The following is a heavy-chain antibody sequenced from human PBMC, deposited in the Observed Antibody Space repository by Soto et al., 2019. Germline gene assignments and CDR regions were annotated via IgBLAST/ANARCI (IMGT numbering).Heavy chain of an antibody. CDR1: GGSISSNKW. D-gene: IGHD5-12*01. CDR3: ATLPNGMATIYDY. V-gene: IGHV4-4*02. Sequence: SETLSLTCAVYGGSISSNKWWSWVRQPPGKGLEWIGEIYHSGSTYYNPSLKSRVTISVDTSKSQFSLKLSSVTAADTAVYYCATLPNGMATIYDYWGQGTLVTVSS. CDR2: IYHSGST. J-gene: IGHJ4*02.